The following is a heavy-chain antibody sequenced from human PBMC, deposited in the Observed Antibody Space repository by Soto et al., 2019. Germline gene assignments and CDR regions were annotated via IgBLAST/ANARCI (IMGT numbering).Heavy chain of an antibody. V-gene: IGHV5-10-1*01. Sequence: LGESLKISCKGSGYSFTSYWISWVRQMPGKGLEWMGRIDPSDSYTNYSPSFQGHVTISADKSISTAYLQWSSLKASDTAMYYCARLAAAGTFQYYYYGMDVWGQGTTVTVSS. D-gene: IGHD6-13*01. J-gene: IGHJ6*02. CDR1: GYSFTSYW. CDR2: IDPSDSYT. CDR3: ARLAAAGTFQYYYYGMDV.